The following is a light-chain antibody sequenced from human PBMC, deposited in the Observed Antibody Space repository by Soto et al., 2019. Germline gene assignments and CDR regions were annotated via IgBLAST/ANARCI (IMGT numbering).Light chain of an antibody. CDR3: TSYVGSNIWV. J-gene: IGLJ3*02. Sequence: QSVLTQPPSASGSPGQSVTISCTGTSSDVGAYKYVSWYQQYPGKAPKLMIYEVSKRPSGVPDRFSGSKSGNTASLTVSGLQAEGEADYYCTSYVGSNIWVFGGGTKLTVL. CDR2: EVS. V-gene: IGLV2-8*01. CDR1: SSDVGAYKY.